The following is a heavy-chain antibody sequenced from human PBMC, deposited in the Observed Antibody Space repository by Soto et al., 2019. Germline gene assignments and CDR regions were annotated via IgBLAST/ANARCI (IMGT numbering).Heavy chain of an antibody. V-gene: IGHV4-39*01. CDR3: ARRGLAYYGMDV. Sequence: QLQLQESGPGLVKPSETLSLTCTVSGGSISSSSYYWGWIHQPPGKGLEWIGSIYYSGSTYYNPSLKSRVTISVDTSKNQFSLKLSSVTAADTAVYYCARRGLAYYGMDVWGQGTTVTVSS. J-gene: IGHJ6*02. CDR1: GGSISSSSYY. CDR2: IYYSGST.